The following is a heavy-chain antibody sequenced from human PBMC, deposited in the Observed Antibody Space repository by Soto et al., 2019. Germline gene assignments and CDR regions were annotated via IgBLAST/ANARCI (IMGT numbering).Heavy chain of an antibody. CDR2: ILVGGST. CDR1: GFLCSSYD. CDR3: AKATAPIRGSFDI. V-gene: IGHV3-23*01. Sequence: PGGSLRLSCAVSGFLCSSYDMSWVRQSPGKGLEWVSTILVGGSTHYEDSVKGRFTISRDTSKNTVYLQMNSLTAGETAFYYCAKATAPIRGSFDIYCQGT. D-gene: IGHD1-1*01. J-gene: IGHJ3*02.